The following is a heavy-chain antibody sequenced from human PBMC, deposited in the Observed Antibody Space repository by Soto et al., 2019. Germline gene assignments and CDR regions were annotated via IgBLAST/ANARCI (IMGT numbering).Heavy chain of an antibody. V-gene: IGHV5-51*01. CDR2: IYPGDSDA. CDR1: GYRFANYW. J-gene: IGHJ5*02. D-gene: IGHD6-13*01. CDR3: ARPNVAAVARSYLDP. Sequence: GESLKISCQGSGYRFANYWIAWVRQMPGKGLEWMGIIYPGDSDARYSPSFQGHVTISADRSINTVYLQWDSLQASDSAMYYCARPNVAAVARSYLDPWGEGTMVTVYS.